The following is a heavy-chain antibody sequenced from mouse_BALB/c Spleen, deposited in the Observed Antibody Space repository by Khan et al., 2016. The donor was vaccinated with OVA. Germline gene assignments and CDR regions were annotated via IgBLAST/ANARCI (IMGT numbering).Heavy chain of an antibody. CDR3: AREGYYGNYRAWFAY. J-gene: IGHJ3*01. CDR1: GYIFTDYY. V-gene: IGHV1S56*01. Sequence: VQLQQSGPELVKPGASVRISCKASGYIFTDYYIHWVKERPGQGLEWIGWIYPGNVNTKYNEKFKGKATLTADKSSSTADMQVNSLTSEDSTVYFCAREGYYGNYRAWFAYWGQGTLVTVSA. CDR2: IYPGNVNT. D-gene: IGHD2-1*01.